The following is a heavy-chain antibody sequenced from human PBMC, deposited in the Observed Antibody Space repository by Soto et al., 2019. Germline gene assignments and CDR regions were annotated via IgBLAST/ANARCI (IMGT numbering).Heavy chain of an antibody. V-gene: IGHV3-53*04. Sequence: PGGSLRLSCAASGFTVSSNYMSWVRQAPGKGLEWVSVIYSGGSTYYADSVKGRFTISRHNSKNTLYLQMNSLRAEDTAVYYCARGLPLEWLPFDYWGQGTLVTVSS. J-gene: IGHJ4*02. CDR2: IYSGGST. CDR3: ARGLPLEWLPFDY. CDR1: GFTVSSNY. D-gene: IGHD3-3*01.